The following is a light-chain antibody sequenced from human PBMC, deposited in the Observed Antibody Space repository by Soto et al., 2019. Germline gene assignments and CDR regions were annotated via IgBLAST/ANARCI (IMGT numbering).Light chain of an antibody. Sequence: DIQMTQSPSPLSASVGDRITITCRASQTIARYLNWFQQKSGQPPKLLVYAASTLRHGVPSRFSARGSGSDFTLTINSLQPEVLATYYCQQSYNAPFNFGPGTKVDIK. J-gene: IGKJ3*01. CDR2: AAS. CDR3: QQSYNAPFN. CDR1: QTIARY. V-gene: IGKV1-39*01.